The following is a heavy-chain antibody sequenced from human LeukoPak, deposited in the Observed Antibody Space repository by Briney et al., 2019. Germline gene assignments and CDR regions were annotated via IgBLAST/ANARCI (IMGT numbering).Heavy chain of an antibody. J-gene: IGHJ6*03. V-gene: IGHV3-9*03. Sequence: SGGSLRLSCAASGFTLDDYAMHWVRQAPGKGLEWVSGISWNSGSIGYADSVKGRFTISRDNAKNSLYLQMNSLRAEDMALYYCAKGALPVTRYSDYMDVWGKGTTVTVSS. CDR3: AKGALPVTRYSDYMDV. D-gene: IGHD4-17*01. CDR1: GFTLDDYA. CDR2: ISWNSGSI.